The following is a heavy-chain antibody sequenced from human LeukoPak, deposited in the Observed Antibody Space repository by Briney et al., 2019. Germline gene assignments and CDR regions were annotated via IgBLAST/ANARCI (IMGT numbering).Heavy chain of an antibody. Sequence: GASVKVSCKASGGTFSSYAISWVRQAPGQGLERMGRIIPILGIANYAQKFQGRVTITADKSTSTAYMELSSLRSEDTAVYYCARERYSYGYRDAFDIWGQGTMVTVSS. CDR3: ARERYSYGYRDAFDI. J-gene: IGHJ3*02. V-gene: IGHV1-69*04. CDR1: GGTFSSYA. D-gene: IGHD5-18*01. CDR2: IIPILGIA.